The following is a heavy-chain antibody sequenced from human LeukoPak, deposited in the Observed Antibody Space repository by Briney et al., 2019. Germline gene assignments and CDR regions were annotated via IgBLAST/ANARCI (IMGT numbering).Heavy chain of an antibody. D-gene: IGHD6-13*01. CDR1: GFTFSSYA. CDR3: AREGSSSWFCWFDP. J-gene: IGHJ5*02. V-gene: IGHV3-30-3*01. CDR2: ISYDGSNK. Sequence: PGGSLRLSCAASGFTFSSYAMHWVRQAPGKGLEWVAVISYDGSNKYYADSVKGRFTISRDNSKNTLYLQMNSLRAEDTAVYYCAREGSSSWFCWFDPWGQGTLVTVSS.